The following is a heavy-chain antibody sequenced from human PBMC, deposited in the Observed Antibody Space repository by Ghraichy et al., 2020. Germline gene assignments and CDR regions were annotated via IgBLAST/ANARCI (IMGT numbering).Heavy chain of an antibody. Sequence: SETLSLTCTVSGGSISNYYWNWIRQPPGKGLEWIGYIYHSGSTNYNPSLKTPVTISLDTSKDQFPLKLTAVTAADTAVYYCARGDDFWSGYQFWGQGILVTVSP. D-gene: IGHD3-3*01. CDR2: IYHSGST. CDR1: GGSISNYY. CDR3: ARGDDFWSGYQF. V-gene: IGHV4-59*01. J-gene: IGHJ4*02.